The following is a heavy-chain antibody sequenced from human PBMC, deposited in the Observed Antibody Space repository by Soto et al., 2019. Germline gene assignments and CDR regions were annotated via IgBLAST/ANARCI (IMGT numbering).Heavy chain of an antibody. CDR2: IYYSGNT. CDR1: GGSISSSRFY. D-gene: IGHD1-26*01. Sequence: VSGGSISSSRFYWGWLRQPPGKGLEWIGSIYYSGNTFYYPSLKSRVSISVDTSKNQFSLKMSSVTAADTAVYYCARLGSTGSYPDYWGPATLVTLSS. V-gene: IGHV4-39*01. J-gene: IGHJ4*02. CDR3: ARLGSTGSYPDY.